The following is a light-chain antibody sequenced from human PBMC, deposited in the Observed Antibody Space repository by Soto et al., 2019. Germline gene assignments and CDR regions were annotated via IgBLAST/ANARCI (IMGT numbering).Light chain of an antibody. J-gene: IGKJ2*01. CDR3: QQSYSTPYP. V-gene: IGKV1-39*01. Sequence: DIQMTQSPSSLSASVGDRVTSTCRASQSISSYLNWYQQKPGKAPKLLIYAASSLQSGVPSRFSGSGSGTDFTLTISSLQPEDFATYYCQQSYSTPYPFGQGTKLEIK. CDR1: QSISSY. CDR2: AAS.